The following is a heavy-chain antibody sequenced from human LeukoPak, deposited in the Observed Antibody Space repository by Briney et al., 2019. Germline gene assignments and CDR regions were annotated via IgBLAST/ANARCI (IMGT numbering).Heavy chain of an antibody. CDR2: INPNSGGT. CDR1: GYTFTGYY. J-gene: IGHJ4*02. Sequence: GPVKVSCKASGYTFTGYYMHWVRQAPGQGLEWMGWINPNSGGTNYAQKFQGRVTMTRDTSISTAYMELSRLRSDDTAVYYCAREAVLRELDYWGQGTLVTVSS. CDR3: AREAVLRELDY. V-gene: IGHV1-2*02. D-gene: IGHD1-1*01.